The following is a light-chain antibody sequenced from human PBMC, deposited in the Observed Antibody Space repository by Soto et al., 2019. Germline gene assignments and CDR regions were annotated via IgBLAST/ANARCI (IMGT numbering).Light chain of an antibody. CDR2: GAS. CDR1: QSISGT. V-gene: IGKV3-15*01. CDR3: QQYGDRPRT. Sequence: EIVMTHSPATLSVSPGGRATLSCRASQSISGTLAWYHQKPGQAPRLLIYGASTRATSFPARFSGSGSGTDFTLTISSLQSEDFAVYFCQQYGDRPRTLGQGTKVDIK. J-gene: IGKJ1*01.